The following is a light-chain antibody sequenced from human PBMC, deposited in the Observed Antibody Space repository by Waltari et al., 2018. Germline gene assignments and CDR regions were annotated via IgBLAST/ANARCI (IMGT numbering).Light chain of an antibody. Sequence: QSALPQPASVSGSPGQSITISCTGTTSAIGRYNYVSWYRQHPGRAPKLMIYAVTDRPSGISIRFSGSKSGNTASLTISGLRAEDEAYYYCTSYTTTSTLVLFGGGTKLTVL. J-gene: IGLJ2*01. V-gene: IGLV2-14*03. CDR3: TSYTTTSTLVL. CDR2: AVT. CDR1: TSAIGRYNY.